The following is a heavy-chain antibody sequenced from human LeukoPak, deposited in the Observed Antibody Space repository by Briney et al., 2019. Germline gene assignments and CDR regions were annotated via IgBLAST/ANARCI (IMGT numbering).Heavy chain of an antibody. D-gene: IGHD3-3*01. J-gene: IGHJ6*03. CDR1: GFTFRSYG. Sequence: PGGTLRLPCAASGFTFRSYGMSWVRQAPGKGLEWVSAISGSGGSTYYADSVKGRFTISRDNSKNTLYLQMNSLRAEDTAVYYCARAGLGVPTTRYYYYYMDVWGKGTTVTVSS. CDR3: ARAGLGVPTTRYYYYYMDV. V-gene: IGHV3-23*01. CDR2: ISGSGGST.